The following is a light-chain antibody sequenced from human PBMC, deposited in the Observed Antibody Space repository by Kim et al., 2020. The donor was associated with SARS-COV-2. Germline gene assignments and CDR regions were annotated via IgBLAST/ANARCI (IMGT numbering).Light chain of an antibody. J-gene: IGLJ1*01. V-gene: IGLV9-49*01. CDR2: VGTGGIVG. CDR3: GADHGSGSNLRV. CDR1: SGYSNYK. Sequence: QPVLTQPPSASASLGASVTLTCTLSSGYSNYKVDWYQQRPGKGPRFVMRVGTGGIVGSKGDGIPDRFSVLGSGLIRYLTIKNIQEEDESDYHCGADHGSGSNLRVFGTGTKVTVL.